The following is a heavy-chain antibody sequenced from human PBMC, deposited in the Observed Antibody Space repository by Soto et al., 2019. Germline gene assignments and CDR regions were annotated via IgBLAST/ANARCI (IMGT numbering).Heavy chain of an antibody. CDR2: INHSGST. CDR3: ARLGDGYNYSFFDY. J-gene: IGHJ4*02. D-gene: IGHD5-12*01. V-gene: IGHV4-34*01. CDR1: GGSFSGYY. Sequence: SETLSLTCAVYGGSFSGYYWSWIRQPPGKGLEWIGEINHSGSTNYNPSLKSRVTISVDTSKNQFSLKLSSVTAADTAVYYCARLGDGYNYSFFDYWGQGTLVTVSS.